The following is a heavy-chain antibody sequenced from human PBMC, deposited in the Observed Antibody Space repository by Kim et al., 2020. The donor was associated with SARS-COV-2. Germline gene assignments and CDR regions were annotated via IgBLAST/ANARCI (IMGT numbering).Heavy chain of an antibody. Sequence: SETLSLTCTVSGGSISSYYWSWIRQPPGKGLEWIGYIYYSGSTNYNPSLKSRVTISVDTSKNQFSLKLSSVTAADTAVYYCARSYSSGWASWFDPWGQGTLVTVSS. CDR3: ARSYSSGWASWFDP. V-gene: IGHV4-59*08. CDR1: GGSISSYY. CDR2: IYYSGST. J-gene: IGHJ5*02. D-gene: IGHD6-19*01.